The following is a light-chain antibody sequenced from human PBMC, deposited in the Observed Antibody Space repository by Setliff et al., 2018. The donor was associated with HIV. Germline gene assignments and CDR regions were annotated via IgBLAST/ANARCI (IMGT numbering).Light chain of an antibody. J-gene: IGLJ1*01. V-gene: IGLV2-14*03. Sequence: QSALTQPASVSGSPGQSITISCAGTGSAVGGYNYVSWYQQHPGKAPKLMIYDVSNRPSGISNRFSGSKSGHTASLTISGLQAEDEADYYCSSYTSSNTGVFGTGNKV. CDR2: DVS. CDR1: GSAVGGYNY. CDR3: SSYTSSNTGV.